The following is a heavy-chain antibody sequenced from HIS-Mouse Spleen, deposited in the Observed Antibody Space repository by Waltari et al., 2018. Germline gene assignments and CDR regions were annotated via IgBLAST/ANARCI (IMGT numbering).Heavy chain of an antibody. D-gene: IGHD6-13*01. CDR1: GGSISSSSYS. CDR2: IYYSGST. CDR3: AREIPYSSSWYDWYFDL. V-gene: IGHV4-39*07. J-gene: IGHJ2*01. Sequence: QLQLQESGPGLVKPSETLSLTCTVSGGSISSSSYSWGWIRQPPGKGLEWIGSIYYSGSTYYNPSLKSRVTISVDTSKNQLYLKLSSVTAADTAVYYCAREIPYSSSWYDWYFDLWGRGTLVTVSS.